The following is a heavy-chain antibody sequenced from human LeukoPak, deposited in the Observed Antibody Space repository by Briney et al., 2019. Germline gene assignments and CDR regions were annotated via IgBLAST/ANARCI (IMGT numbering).Heavy chain of an antibody. V-gene: IGHV4-38-2*02. Sequence: PSETLSLTCTVSAYSISSNYYWGWIRQPPGKGLEWIGSIYYSGSTYYNPSLKSRVTISVDTSKNQFSLKLSSVTAADTAVYYCARDPWASGSGSYRLPLIDYWGQGTLVTVSS. CDR2: IYYSGST. J-gene: IGHJ4*02. CDR1: AYSISSNYY. CDR3: ARDPWASGSGSYRLPLIDY. D-gene: IGHD3-10*01.